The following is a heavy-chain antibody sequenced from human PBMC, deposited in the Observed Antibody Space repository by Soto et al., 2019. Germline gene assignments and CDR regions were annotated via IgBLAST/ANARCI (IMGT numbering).Heavy chain of an antibody. J-gene: IGHJ6*02. CDR2: IIPIFGTA. V-gene: IGHV1-69*01. CDR3: ARDTYYSSSWYAYYGMDV. CDR1: GGTFSSYA. Sequence: QVPLVQSGAEVKKPGSSVKVSCKASGGTFSSYAISWVRQAPGQGLEWMGGIIPIFGTANYAQKFQGRVTITADESTSTAYMELSSLRSEDTAVYYCARDTYYSSSWYAYYGMDVWGQGTTVTVSS. D-gene: IGHD6-13*01.